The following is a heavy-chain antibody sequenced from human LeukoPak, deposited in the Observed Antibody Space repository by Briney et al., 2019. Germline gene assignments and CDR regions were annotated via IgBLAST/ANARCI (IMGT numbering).Heavy chain of an antibody. Sequence: GASVKVSCKASGYTFTSYDINWVRQATGQGLEWMGWMNPNSGNTGYAQKFQGRVTMTRNTSISTAYMELSSLRSEDTAVYYCARDGFLPYYYGMDVWGQGTTVTVSS. V-gene: IGHV1-8*01. D-gene: IGHD6-25*01. CDR2: MNPNSGNT. CDR1: GYTFTSYD. J-gene: IGHJ6*02. CDR3: ARDGFLPYYYGMDV.